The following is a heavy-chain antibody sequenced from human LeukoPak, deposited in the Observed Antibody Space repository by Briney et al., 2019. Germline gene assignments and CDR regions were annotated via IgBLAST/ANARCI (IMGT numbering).Heavy chain of an antibody. CDR1: GYTFTGYY. CDR2: INPNSGGT. Sequence: ASVKVSCKASGYTFTGYYMHWVRQAPGQGLEWMGRINPNSGGTNYAQKFQGRVTMTRDTSISTAYMELSRLRSDDTAVYYCARVVYYGSGSYADYWGPGTLVTVSS. CDR3: ARVVYYGSGSYADY. V-gene: IGHV1-2*06. D-gene: IGHD3-10*01. J-gene: IGHJ4*02.